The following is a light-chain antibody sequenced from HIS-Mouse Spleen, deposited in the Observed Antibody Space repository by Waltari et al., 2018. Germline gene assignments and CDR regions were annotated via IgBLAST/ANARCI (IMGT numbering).Light chain of an antibody. V-gene: IGLV2-14*01. CDR3: SSYTSSSTWV. CDR2: EVS. CDR1: SSHLGGPNY. J-gene: IGLJ3*02. Sequence: QSPLTQPASVSGAPGQSTTLSCTGTSSHLGGPNYLSLYHQHPGKDPKLMIYEVSNRPSGVSNRFSGSKSGNTASLTISGLQAEDEADYYCSSYTSSSTWVFGGGTKLTVL.